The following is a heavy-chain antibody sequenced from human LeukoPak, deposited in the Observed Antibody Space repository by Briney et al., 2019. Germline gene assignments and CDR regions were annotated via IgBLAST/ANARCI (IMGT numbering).Heavy chain of an antibody. D-gene: IGHD6-19*01. Sequence: PSETLSLTCTVSSGSISTSNYYWGWVRQPPGKGLEWLGSIYYSGSTYYNPSLKSRVTISVDTSKNQFSLKLSSVAAADTAVYYCARSIAVAGDAFDIWGQGTMVTVSS. CDR1: SGSISTSNYY. V-gene: IGHV4-39*01. CDR3: ARSIAVAGDAFDI. CDR2: IYYSGST. J-gene: IGHJ3*02.